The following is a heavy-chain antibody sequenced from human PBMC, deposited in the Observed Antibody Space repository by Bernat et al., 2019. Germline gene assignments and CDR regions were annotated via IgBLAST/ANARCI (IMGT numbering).Heavy chain of an antibody. CDR3: ARDLSGSWSIDY. V-gene: IGHV3-30*04. CDR2: ISDSGEQK. Sequence: QVQLVESGGGVVQPGRSLRLSCATSGFTFRNYGIHWVRQAPGKGLEWVASISDSGEQKYYADSAKGRFTISRDNSKNTLNLQVNSLGPEDTAVYFCARDLSGSWSIDYWGQGTLVTVPS. J-gene: IGHJ4*02. CDR1: GFTFRNYG. D-gene: IGHD6-13*01.